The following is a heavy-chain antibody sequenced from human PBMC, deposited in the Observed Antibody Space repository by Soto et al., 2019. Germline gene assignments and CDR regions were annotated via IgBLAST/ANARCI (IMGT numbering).Heavy chain of an antibody. Sequence: QVQLVQSGAEVKKPGSSVKVSCKASGGTFSSYAISWVRQAPGQGLEWMGGIIPIFGTANYAQKFQGRVTITADESTSTAYMELSSLRSEDTAVYYCARGGLWFGELLYGGWFDPWGQGTLVTVSS. CDR3: ARGGLWFGELLYGGWFDP. D-gene: IGHD3-10*01. V-gene: IGHV1-69*12. CDR2: IIPIFGTA. CDR1: GGTFSSYA. J-gene: IGHJ5*02.